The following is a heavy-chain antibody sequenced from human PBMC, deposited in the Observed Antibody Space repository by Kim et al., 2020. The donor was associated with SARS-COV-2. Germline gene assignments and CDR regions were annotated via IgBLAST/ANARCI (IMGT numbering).Heavy chain of an antibody. V-gene: IGHV1-69*04. J-gene: IGHJ5*02. CDR2: IIPILGIA. CDR1: GGTFSSYA. CDR3: ARGAAAGYNWFDP. D-gene: IGHD6-13*01. Sequence: SVKVSCKASGGTFSSYAISWVRQAPGQGLEWMGRIIPILGIANYVQKFQGRVTITADKSTSTAYMELSSLRSEDTAVYYCARGAAAGYNWFDPWGQGTLVTVSS.